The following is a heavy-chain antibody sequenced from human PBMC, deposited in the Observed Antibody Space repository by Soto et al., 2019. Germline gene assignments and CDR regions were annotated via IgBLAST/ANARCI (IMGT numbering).Heavy chain of an antibody. CDR2: IIPIFGTA. CDR3: ARVPTTVVTSLPPRKVYFDY. D-gene: IGHD4-17*01. CDR1: GGTFSSYA. Sequence: SVKVSCKASGGTFSSYAISWVRQAPGQGLEWMGGIIPIFGTANYAQKFQGRVTITADKSTSTAYMELSSLRSEDTAVYYCARVPTTVVTSLPPRKVYFDYWGQGTLVAVSS. V-gene: IGHV1-69*06. J-gene: IGHJ4*02.